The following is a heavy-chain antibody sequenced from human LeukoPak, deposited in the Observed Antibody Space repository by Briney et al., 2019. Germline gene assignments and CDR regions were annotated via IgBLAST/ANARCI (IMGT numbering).Heavy chain of an antibody. D-gene: IGHD2-15*01. CDR2: ISAYNGNT. CDR1: GYTFTSYG. V-gene: IGHV1-18*01. Sequence: GASVKVSCKASGYTFTSYGISWVRQAPGQGLEWMGWISAYNGNTNYAQKLQGRVTMTTDTSTSTAYMELRSLRSDDTAVYYCARDLDCSGGSCYSWWDYWGQGTLVTVSS. CDR3: ARDLDCSGGSCYSWWDY. J-gene: IGHJ4*02.